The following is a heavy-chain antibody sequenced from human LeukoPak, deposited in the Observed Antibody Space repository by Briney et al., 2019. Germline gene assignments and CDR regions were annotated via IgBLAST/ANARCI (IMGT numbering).Heavy chain of an antibody. CDR2: IYPGDSDN. Sequence: GESLKISCKGSGYSFTTYWIGWVRQMPGKGLEWMGIIYPGDSDNRYSPSFHGQVPISADNSISTAYLQWSSLKDSDTAMYYCARSTDSSGYYDLWDYWGQGTLVTVSS. CDR3: ARSTDSSGYYDLWDY. V-gene: IGHV5-51*01. J-gene: IGHJ4*02. CDR1: GYSFTTYW. D-gene: IGHD3-22*01.